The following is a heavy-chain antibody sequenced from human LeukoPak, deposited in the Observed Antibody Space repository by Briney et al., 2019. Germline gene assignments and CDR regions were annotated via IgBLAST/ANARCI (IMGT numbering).Heavy chain of an antibody. V-gene: IGHV3-23*01. CDR2: ISVSGGST. D-gene: IGHD1-14*01. J-gene: IGHJ4*02. Sequence: GGSLRLSCAASGFTFSSYAMSWVRQAPGKGLEWVSAISVSGGSTYYADSVEGRFSMFRDNSKNTLYLQMNSLRVEDTAVYYCAKDAEGTITDAFDYWGQGTLVTVSS. CDR3: AKDAEGTITDAFDY. CDR1: GFTFSSYA.